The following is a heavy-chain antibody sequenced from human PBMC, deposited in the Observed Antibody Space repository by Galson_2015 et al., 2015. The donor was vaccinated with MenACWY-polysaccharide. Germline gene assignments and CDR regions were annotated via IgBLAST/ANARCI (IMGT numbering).Heavy chain of an antibody. CDR1: GSRFSNSG. CDR2: IQYDGSNK. D-gene: IGHD3-10*02. J-gene: IGHJ3*02. V-gene: IGHV3-33*01. Sequence: SLRLSCAASGSRFSNSGMHWVRQAPGKGLEWVAVIQYDGSNKVYADSVKGRFSVSRDSSKSTLYLEMNNLRAEDTALYYCAREGSRIVFHAFDTWGQGTMVIVSS. CDR3: AREGSRIVFHAFDT.